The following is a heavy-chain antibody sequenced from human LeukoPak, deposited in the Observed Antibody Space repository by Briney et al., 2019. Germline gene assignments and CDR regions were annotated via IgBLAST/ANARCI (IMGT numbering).Heavy chain of an antibody. CDR3: AKGPYCSSTSCLRGAFDY. CDR2: ISGSGGST. V-gene: IGHV3-23*01. D-gene: IGHD2-2*01. CDR1: GFTFSSYA. J-gene: IGHJ4*02. Sequence: AGGSLRLSCAASGFTFSSYAMSWVRQAPGKGLEWVSAISGSGGSTYYADSVKGRFTISRDNSKNTLYLQMNSLRAEDTAVYYCAKGPYCSSTSCLRGAFDYWGQGTLVTVSS.